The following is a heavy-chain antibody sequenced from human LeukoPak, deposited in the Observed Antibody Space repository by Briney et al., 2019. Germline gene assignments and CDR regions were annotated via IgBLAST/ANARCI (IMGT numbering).Heavy chain of an antibody. CDR2: ISGDGGST. CDR3: AKDILGYSCSWWGTFDY. V-gene: IGHV3-43*02. CDR1: GLTFDDYA. Sequence: GGSLRLSCAASGLTFDDYAMHSVRQAPGKGLEWVSLISGDGGSTYDADSVKGRFTISRDNSKNSLYLQMNSLRTEDTALYYCAKDILGYSCSWWGTFDYGGQGTLVTVS. J-gene: IGHJ4*02. D-gene: IGHD6-13*01.